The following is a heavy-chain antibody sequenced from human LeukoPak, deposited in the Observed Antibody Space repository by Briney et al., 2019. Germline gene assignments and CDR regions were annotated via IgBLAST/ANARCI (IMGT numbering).Heavy chain of an antibody. J-gene: IGHJ4*02. D-gene: IGHD1-1*01. CDR3: VTDGDKWNDFEY. V-gene: IGHV3-7*01. CDR2: IDKNGNEI. CDR1: GLSISNFW. Sequence: GGSLRLSCAASGLSISNFWMHWVRQAPGKGLEWVAIIDKNGNEIKYVDSVKGRFTLSRDNAKNSVYLQMNSLRTEDTALYYCVTDGDKWNDFEYWGQGTLVTVSS.